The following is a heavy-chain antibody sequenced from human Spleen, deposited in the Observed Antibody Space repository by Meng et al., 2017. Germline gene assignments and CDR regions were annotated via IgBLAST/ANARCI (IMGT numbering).Heavy chain of an antibody. V-gene: IGHV4-34*01. Sequence: RLPHGVPRHFNPSRTPPPPCPAYDGSFIGYDWSWIRQPPGKGLEWIGKINHSGSTNYNPSLKSRVNISVDTSQNQFSLKLSSVTAADTAVYYCARGPRQPRYGYCSGGSCYSGFQHWGQGTLVTVSS. CDR3: ARGPRQPRYGYCSGGSCYSGFQH. CDR1: DGSFIGYD. J-gene: IGHJ1*01. D-gene: IGHD2-15*01. CDR2: INHSGST.